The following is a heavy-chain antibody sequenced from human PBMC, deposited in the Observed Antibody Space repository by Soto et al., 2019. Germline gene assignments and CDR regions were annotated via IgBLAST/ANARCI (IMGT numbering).Heavy chain of an antibody. J-gene: IGHJ4*02. CDR1: GYTFTSYG. CDR2: INPGNGNT. Sequence: ASVKVSCKASGYTFTSYGINWVRQAPGRGLEWMGWINPGNGNTKYSQQFQGRVIIDRDTSASTAYMELSSLRPGDTAVYYCARGGYFDSSNYLAYWGLGTMVTVYS. V-gene: IGHV1-3*01. CDR3: ARGGYFDSSNYLAY. D-gene: IGHD3-22*01.